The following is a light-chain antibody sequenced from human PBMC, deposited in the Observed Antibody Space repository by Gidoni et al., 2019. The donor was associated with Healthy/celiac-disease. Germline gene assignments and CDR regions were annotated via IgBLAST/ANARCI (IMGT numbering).Light chain of an antibody. V-gene: IGLV2-14*01. J-gene: IGLJ1*01. CDR3: SSYTSSSTV. Sequence: QSALTQPAPVSGSPGQSITISCTGTSSDVGGYNYVSWYQQHPGKAPKLMIYDVSNRPSGVPNRFSGSKSGNTASLTISGLQAEDEADYYCSSYTSSSTVFGTGTKVTVL. CDR2: DVS. CDR1: SSDVGGYNY.